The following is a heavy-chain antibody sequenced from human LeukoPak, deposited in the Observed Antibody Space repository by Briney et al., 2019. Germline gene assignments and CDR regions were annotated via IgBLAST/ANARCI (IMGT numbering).Heavy chain of an antibody. CDR1: GFTFSSYS. Sequence: GGSLRLSCAASGFTFSSYSMNWVRQAPGKGLEWVSYISSSSSTIYYADSVKGRFTISRDNAKNSLYLQMNSLRAEDTAVYYCARDPYGGNSTYYFDYWGQGTLVTVSS. J-gene: IGHJ4*02. CDR2: ISSSSSTI. D-gene: IGHD4-23*01. V-gene: IGHV3-48*04. CDR3: ARDPYGGNSTYYFDY.